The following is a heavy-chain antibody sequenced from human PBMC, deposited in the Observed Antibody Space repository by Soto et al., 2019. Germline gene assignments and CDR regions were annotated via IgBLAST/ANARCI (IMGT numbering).Heavy chain of an antibody. J-gene: IGHJ4*02. V-gene: IGHV3-23*01. Sequence: GGSLRLGCAASGFTFCSYAMGWVRQAPGKGLEWVSAISGSGGSTYYADSVKGRFTISRDNSKNTLYLQMNSLRAEDTAVYYCAKAYYDFWSGYSYYFDYWGQGTLVTVSS. CDR2: ISGSGGST. D-gene: IGHD3-3*01. CDR3: AKAYYDFWSGYSYYFDY. CDR1: GFTFCSYA.